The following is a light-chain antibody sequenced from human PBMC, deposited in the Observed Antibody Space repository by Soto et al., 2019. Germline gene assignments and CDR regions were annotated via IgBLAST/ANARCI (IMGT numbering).Light chain of an antibody. V-gene: IGLV2-14*01. J-gene: IGLJ1*01. CDR3: NSFTSSVTRPHV. CDR1: NSDIGSYNY. Sequence: QSVLTQPASVSGSSGQSITISCSGTNSDIGSYNYVSWYQQHPGKAPKLIVFEVNNRPSGISDRFSGSKSGTPASLPISGLQTDDEDVYYGNSFTSSVTRPHVVGTGTDLTVL. CDR2: EVN.